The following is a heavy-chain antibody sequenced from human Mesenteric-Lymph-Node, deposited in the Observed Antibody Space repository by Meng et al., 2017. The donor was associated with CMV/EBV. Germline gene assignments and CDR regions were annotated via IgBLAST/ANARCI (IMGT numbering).Heavy chain of an antibody. J-gene: IGHJ6*02. Sequence: GESLKISCAASGFTFSRYAMSWVRQAPGKGLEWVSSISSSSSYIYYADSVKGRFTISRDNAKNSLYLQMNSLRAEDTAVYYCSRVGGLVYYDFWSGYYKDYYYYYGMDVWGQGTTVTVSS. CDR2: ISSSSSYI. D-gene: IGHD3-3*01. CDR3: SRVGGLVYYDFWSGYYKDYYYYYGMDV. CDR1: GFTFSRYA. V-gene: IGHV3-21*01.